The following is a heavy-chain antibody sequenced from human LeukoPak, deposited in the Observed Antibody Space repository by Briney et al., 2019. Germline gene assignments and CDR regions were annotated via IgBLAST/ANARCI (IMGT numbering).Heavy chain of an antibody. J-gene: IGHJ6*03. CDR3: ARRWGGCSGGSCYVNYYYYMDV. Sequence: SETLSLTCAVYGGSFSGYYWSWIRQPPGKGLERIGEINHSGSTNYNPSLKSRVTISVDTSKNQFSLKLSSVTAADTAVYYCARRWGGCSGGSCYVNYYYYMDVWGKGTTVTVSS. CDR1: GGSFSGYY. D-gene: IGHD2-15*01. CDR2: INHSGST. V-gene: IGHV4-34*01.